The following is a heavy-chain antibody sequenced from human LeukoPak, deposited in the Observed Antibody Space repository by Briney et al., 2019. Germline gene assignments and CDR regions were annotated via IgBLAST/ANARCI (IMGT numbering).Heavy chain of an antibody. J-gene: IGHJ4*02. V-gene: IGHV3-11*04. D-gene: IGHD6-19*01. CDR3: ATSQSSVAGITGD. CDR1: GFTSSTFANFA. Sequence: GGSLRLSCEASGFTSSTFANFAMTWIRQAPGKGLEWVSYISGSGSNKYYADSVKGRFTISRDNAKNSLYLQMNSLRVEDTAVYYCATSQSSVAGITGDWGQGTLVTVSS. CDR2: ISGSGSNK.